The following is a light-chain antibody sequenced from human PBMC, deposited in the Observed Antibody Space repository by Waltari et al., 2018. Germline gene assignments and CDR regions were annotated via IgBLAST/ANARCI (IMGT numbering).Light chain of an antibody. V-gene: IGLV1-44*01. Sequence: QSVLTQPPTASGTPGQRVTISCSGSSSNLGSNTVHWYQHLPGPAPKVVIYSNSQRPSGVPDRFSGSKSDTSASLAISGLQSEDEADYYCAAWDGSLKGVAFGGGTKLTVL. CDR1: SSNLGSNT. J-gene: IGLJ2*01. CDR2: SNS. CDR3: AAWDGSLKGVA.